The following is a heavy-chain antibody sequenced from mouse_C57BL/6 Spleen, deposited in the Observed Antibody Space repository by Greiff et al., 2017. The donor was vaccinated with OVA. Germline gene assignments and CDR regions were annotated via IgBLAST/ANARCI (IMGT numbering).Heavy chain of an antibody. CDR1: GFTFSDYG. Sequence: EVKVVESGGGLVKPGGSLKLSCAASGFTFSDYGMHWVRQAPEKGLEWVAYISSGSSTIYYADTVKGRFTISRDNAKNTLFLQMTSLRSEDTAMYYCAREGRTGWFAYWGQGTLVTVSA. CDR2: ISSGSSTI. V-gene: IGHV5-17*01. CDR3: AREGRTGWFAY. J-gene: IGHJ3*01.